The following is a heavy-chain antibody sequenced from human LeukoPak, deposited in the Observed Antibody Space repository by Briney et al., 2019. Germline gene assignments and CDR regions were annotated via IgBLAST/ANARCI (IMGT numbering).Heavy chain of an antibody. CDR1: GGTFSSYA. J-gene: IGHJ4*02. D-gene: IGHD6-19*01. CDR2: IIPILGIA. CDR3: ARFVFSGWKFDY. Sequence: SVKVSCKASGGTFSSYAISWVRQAPGQGLEWMGRIIPILGIANYAQKFQGRVTITADKSTSTAYMELSSLRSEDTAVYYCARFVFSGWKFDYRGQGTLVTVSS. V-gene: IGHV1-69*04.